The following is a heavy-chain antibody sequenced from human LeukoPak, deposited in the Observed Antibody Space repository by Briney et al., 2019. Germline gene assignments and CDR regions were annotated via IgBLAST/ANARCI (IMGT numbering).Heavy chain of an antibody. J-gene: IGHJ4*02. D-gene: IGHD6-19*01. Sequence: ASVKVSCKASGYTLTGYDINWLRQATGQGLEWMGWMSPNSGNTGYAQKFQGRVTMTRNTSIGTAYMELTSLRSEDTAVYYCARALSGCVLCFDYWGQGTLVTVSS. CDR2: MSPNSGNT. CDR1: GYTLTGYD. V-gene: IGHV1-8*01. CDR3: ARALSGCVLCFDY.